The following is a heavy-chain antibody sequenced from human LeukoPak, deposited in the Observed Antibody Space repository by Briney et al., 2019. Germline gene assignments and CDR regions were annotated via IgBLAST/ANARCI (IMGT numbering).Heavy chain of an antibody. CDR2: IYTSGST. D-gene: IGHD1-26*01. CDR1: GGSISSYY. J-gene: IGHJ5*02. V-gene: IGHV4-4*07. Sequence: SETLSLTRTVSGGSISSYYWSWIRQPAGKGLEWIGRIYTSGSTNYNPSLKSRVTMSVDTSKNQFSLKLSSVTAADTAVYYCARDLRKWELPDARWFDPWGQGTLVTVSS. CDR3: ARDLRKWELPDARWFDP.